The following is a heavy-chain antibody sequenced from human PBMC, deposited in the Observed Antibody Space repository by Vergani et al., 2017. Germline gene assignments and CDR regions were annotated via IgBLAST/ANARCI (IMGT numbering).Heavy chain of an antibody. CDR1: GGSINSHNYY. V-gene: IGHV4-61*10. J-gene: IGHJ4*02. CDR3: ARATGTRGGDY. D-gene: IGHD1-1*01. CDR2: IYYSGST. Sequence: QVQLQESGPGLVKPSQTLSLTCTVSGGSINSHNYYWSWIRQPAGKGLEWIGYIYYSGSTNYNPSLKSRVTISVDTSKNQFSLKLSSVTAADTAVYYCARATGTRGGDYWGQGTLVTVSS.